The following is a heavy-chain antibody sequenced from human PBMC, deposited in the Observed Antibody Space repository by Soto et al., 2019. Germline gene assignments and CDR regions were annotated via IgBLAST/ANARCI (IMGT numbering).Heavy chain of an antibody. J-gene: IGHJ4*02. V-gene: IGHV5-51*01. CDR3: ARLPYCSGGSCYSYVLHFDY. Sequence: PGESLKISCKGSGYSFTSYWIGWVRQMPGKGLEWMGIIYPGDSDTRYSPSFQGQVTISADKSISTAYLQWSSLKASDTAMYYCARLPYCSGGSCYSYVLHFDYWGQGTLVTVSS. CDR2: IYPGDSDT. D-gene: IGHD2-15*01. CDR1: GYSFTSYW.